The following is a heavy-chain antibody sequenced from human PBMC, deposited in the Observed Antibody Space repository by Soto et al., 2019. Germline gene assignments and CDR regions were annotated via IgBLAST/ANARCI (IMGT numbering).Heavy chain of an antibody. CDR3: VRATTARQRDSSYHYFLHI. J-gene: IGHJ6*03. V-gene: IGHV1-46*03. CDR1: GYTFINYY. D-gene: IGHD6-6*01. CDR2: INPNGGST. Sequence: QVQLVQSGAEVKKPGASVKVSCKASGYTFINYYIHWVRQAPGQGLEWMGVINPNGGSTVYAQKFQGRVTLTRDTSTSTVYVALSSLRSDDTAVYFCVRATTARQRDSSYHYFLHIWGKGTTVTVSS.